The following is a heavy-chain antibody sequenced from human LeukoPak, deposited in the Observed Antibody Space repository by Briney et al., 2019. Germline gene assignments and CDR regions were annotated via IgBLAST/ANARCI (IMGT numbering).Heavy chain of an antibody. D-gene: IGHD3-10*02. V-gene: IGHV3-23*01. CDR3: AKDVRGYSRPIDH. CDR2: IGGGGDST. Sequence: GGSLRLSCAASGFTFNSYAMNWVRQAPGKGLEWVSVIGGGGDSTYYADSVKGRFTISRDNSKNTLYLQMNSLRAEDTAIYYCAKDVRGYSRPIDHWGQGTLVTVSS. J-gene: IGHJ4*02. CDR1: GFTFNSYA.